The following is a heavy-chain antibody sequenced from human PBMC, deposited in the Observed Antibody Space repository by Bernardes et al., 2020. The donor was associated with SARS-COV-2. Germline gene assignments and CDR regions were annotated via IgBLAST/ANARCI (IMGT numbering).Heavy chain of an antibody. D-gene: IGHD3-22*01. CDR3: VRGCPTRYYAGSGFPDS. Sequence: GGSLRLSCAASGFTFRDHYMSWVRQAPGKGLEWVSYIGSSGRNIYYADSVKGRFSISRDDATASVFLQMNSLRAEDTAVYFCVRGCPTRYYAGSGFPDSWGQGTLVTVSS. CDR2: IGSSGRNI. J-gene: IGHJ4*02. V-gene: IGHV3-11*01. CDR1: GFTFRDHY.